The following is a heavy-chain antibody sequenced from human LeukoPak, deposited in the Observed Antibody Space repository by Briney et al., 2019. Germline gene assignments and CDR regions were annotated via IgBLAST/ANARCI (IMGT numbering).Heavy chain of an antibody. Sequence: ASVKVSCKASGYTFTGYYVHWVRQAPGQGLEWMGWINPNSGGTNYAQKFQGRVTMTRDTSISTAYMELSRLRSDDTAVYYCARWIQPTHWFDPWGQGTLVTVSS. CDR2: INPNSGGT. V-gene: IGHV1-2*02. CDR1: GYTFTGYY. J-gene: IGHJ5*02. D-gene: IGHD5-18*01. CDR3: ARWIQPTHWFDP.